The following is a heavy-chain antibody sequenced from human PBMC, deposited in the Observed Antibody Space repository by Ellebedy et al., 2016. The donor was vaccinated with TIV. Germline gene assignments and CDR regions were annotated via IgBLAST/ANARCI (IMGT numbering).Heavy chain of an antibody. Sequence: SGPTLVXPTQTLTLTCTFSDFSLSTSRMSVSWIRQPPGKALEWLARIGWDDDKFYSTSLITRLTISKDTSKDQVVLIMTNMDPVDTATYYCARISSGWSLDIWGHGTMVIVSS. CDR3: ARISSGWSLDI. V-gene: IGHV2-70*04. J-gene: IGHJ3*02. CDR2: IGWDDDK. D-gene: IGHD6-19*01. CDR1: DFSLSTSRMS.